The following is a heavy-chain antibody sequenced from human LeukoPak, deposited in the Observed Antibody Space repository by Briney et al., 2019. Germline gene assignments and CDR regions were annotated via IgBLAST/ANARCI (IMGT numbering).Heavy chain of an antibody. V-gene: IGHV3-11*04. Sequence: GGSLRLSCAASGFTFSDYYMAWIRQAPGKGLEWVSYISLTGSPIYHADSVKGRFTISRDNAKNSLYLQMNSLRAEDTAVYYCARDQRLQAIIASAGLDYWGRGTLVTVSS. CDR2: ISLTGSPI. CDR3: ARDQRLQAIIASAGLDY. J-gene: IGHJ4*02. CDR1: GFTFSDYY. D-gene: IGHD2-2*02.